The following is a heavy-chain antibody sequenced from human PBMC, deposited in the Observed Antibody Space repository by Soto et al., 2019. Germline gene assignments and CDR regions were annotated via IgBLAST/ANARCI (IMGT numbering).Heavy chain of an antibody. J-gene: IGHJ6*02. CDR1: GYTFTSYD. D-gene: IGHD6-13*01. CDR3: ARADDSSSWYHYYYYGMDV. V-gene: IGHV1-8*01. CDR2: MNPNSGNT. Sequence: GASVRVSCKASGYTFTSYDINWVPQATGQGLEWMGWMNPNSGNTGYAQKFQGRVTMTRNTSISTAYMELSSLRSEDTAVYYCARADDSSSWYHYYYYGMDVWGQGTTVTASS.